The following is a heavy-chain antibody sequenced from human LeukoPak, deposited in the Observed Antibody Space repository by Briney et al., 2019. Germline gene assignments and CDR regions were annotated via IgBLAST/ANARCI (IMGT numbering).Heavy chain of an antibody. CDR1: GFTFSSYG. CDR2: ISYGGSNK. D-gene: IGHD5-24*01. Sequence: GSLRLSCAASGFTFSSYGMHWVRQAPGKGLEWVAVISYGGSNKYYADSVKGRFTISRDNSKNTLYLQMNSLRAEDTAVYYCAKDRPKTRRDGYNYGYFDYWGQGTLVTVSS. CDR3: AKDRPKTRRDGYNYGYFDY. J-gene: IGHJ4*02. V-gene: IGHV3-30*18.